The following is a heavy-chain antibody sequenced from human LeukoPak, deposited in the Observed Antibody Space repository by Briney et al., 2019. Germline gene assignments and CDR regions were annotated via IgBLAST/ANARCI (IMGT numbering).Heavy chain of an antibody. V-gene: IGHV1-69*04. J-gene: IGHJ4*02. CDR2: IIPILGIA. D-gene: IGHD5-18*01. CDR3: ARSATDGYSYGYEDY. Sequence: SVKVSCKASGGTFSSYAISWVRQAPGQGLEWMGRIIPILGIANYAQKFQGRVTITADKSTSTAYMELSSLRSEDTAVYYCARSATDGYSYGYEDYWGQGTLVTVSS. CDR1: GGTFSSYA.